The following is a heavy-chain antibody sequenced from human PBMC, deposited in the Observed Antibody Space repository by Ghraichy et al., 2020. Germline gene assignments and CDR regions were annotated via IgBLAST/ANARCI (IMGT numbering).Heavy chain of an antibody. V-gene: IGHV4-59*08. CDR1: GCSISSYY. D-gene: IGHD1-20*01. Sequence: SETLSLTCTVSGCSISSYYWSWIRQPPGKGLEWIGYIYYSGSTNYNPSLKSRVTISVDTSKNQFSLKLSSVTAADTAVYYCAGGITGTTWVWFDPWGQGTLVTVSS. CDR2: IYYSGST. J-gene: IGHJ5*02. CDR3: AGGITGTTWVWFDP.